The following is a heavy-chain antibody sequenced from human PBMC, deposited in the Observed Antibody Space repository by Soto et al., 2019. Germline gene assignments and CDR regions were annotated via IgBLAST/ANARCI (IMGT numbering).Heavy chain of an antibody. V-gene: IGHV3-21*01. CDR1: GVTFSSYS. Sequence: GGSLRLSCAASGVTFSSYSMNWVRQAPGKGLEWVSSISSSSSYIYYADSVKGRFTISRDNAKNSLYLQMNSLRAEDTAVYYCARVRRYYDSSGYFLFDYWGQGTLVTVSS. J-gene: IGHJ4*02. CDR2: ISSSSSYI. D-gene: IGHD3-22*01. CDR3: ARVRRYYDSSGYFLFDY.